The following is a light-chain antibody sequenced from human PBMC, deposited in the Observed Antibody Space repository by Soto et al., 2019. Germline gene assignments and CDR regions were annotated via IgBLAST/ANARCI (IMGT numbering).Light chain of an antibody. CDR2: GAS. Sequence: IVLTQTPLSLSVTPGQPASISCNSAQSLVYRDGKTYLYWYLQKPGQPPQPLIYGASNRFSGVPGRFSGSGSGTDFTLTISRVEAEDVGVYFCMQSISRLTFGGGTKVDIK. V-gene: IGKV2D-29*01. CDR1: QSLVYRDGKTY. J-gene: IGKJ4*01. CDR3: MQSISRLT.